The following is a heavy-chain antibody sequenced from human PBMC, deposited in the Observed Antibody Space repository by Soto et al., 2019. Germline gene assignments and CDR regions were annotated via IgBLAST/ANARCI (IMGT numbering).Heavy chain of an antibody. Sequence: PGGSLRLSCAASGFTFSSYAMSWVRQAPGKGLEWVSAISGSGSNTYYADSVKGRFTISRDNSKNTPYLQMNSLRAEDTAVYYCASGYSYGPDYYYYGMDVWGQGTTVTVSS. J-gene: IGHJ6*02. D-gene: IGHD5-18*01. CDR1: GFTFSSYA. V-gene: IGHV3-23*01. CDR2: ISGSGSNT. CDR3: ASGYSYGPDYYYYGMDV.